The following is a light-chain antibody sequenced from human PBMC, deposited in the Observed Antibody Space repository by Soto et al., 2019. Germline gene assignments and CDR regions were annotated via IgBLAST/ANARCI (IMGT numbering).Light chain of an antibody. CDR1: SSDVGSYNL. V-gene: IGLV2-23*01. J-gene: IGLJ1*01. CDR3: CSYAGSSTSYV. CDR2: EGS. Sequence: SALTQPASVSGSPGQSITISCTGTSSDVGSYNLVSWYQQHPGKAPKLMIYEGSKRPSGVSNRFSGSKSGNTASLTISGLQAEDEADYYCCSYAGSSTSYVFGTGTKVNVL.